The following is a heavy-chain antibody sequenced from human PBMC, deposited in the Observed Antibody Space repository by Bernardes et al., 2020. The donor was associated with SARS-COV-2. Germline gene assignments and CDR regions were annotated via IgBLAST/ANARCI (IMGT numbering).Heavy chain of an antibody. CDR3: AKAVYLDGRYGMDV. Sequence: GSLSGSGVVSRFTFSRYAMRWVRPAPGKGLEWVSSISGSDDSTYYADSVKGRVTISRDNAKNTLYLQMNSLRAEDTAVYYCAKAVYLDGRYGMDVWGQGTTVTVSS. D-gene: IGHD1-20*01. V-gene: IGHV3-23*01. CDR1: RFTFSRYA. J-gene: IGHJ6*02. CDR2: ISGSDDST.